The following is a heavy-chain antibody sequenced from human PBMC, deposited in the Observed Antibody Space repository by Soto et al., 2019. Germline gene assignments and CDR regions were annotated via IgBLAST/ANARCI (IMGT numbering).Heavy chain of an antibody. CDR3: ARMYSSGSGWFHP. J-gene: IGHJ5*02. CDR1: GYSITAGGYY. V-gene: IGHV4-31*03. D-gene: IGHD3-22*01. Sequence: PSETLSLTCSVSGYSITAGGYYWSWIRQHPGKGLEWIGSFYSSGSIIYNPSPKSRVSISGDTSRNQFSMTLTSVTAADTALYYCARMYSSGSGWFHPWGQGTLVT. CDR2: FYSSGSI.